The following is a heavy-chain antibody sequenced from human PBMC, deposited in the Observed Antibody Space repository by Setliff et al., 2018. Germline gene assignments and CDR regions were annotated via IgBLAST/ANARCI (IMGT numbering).Heavy chain of an antibody. D-gene: IGHD4-17*01. CDR2: IKKDGSIK. CDR1: GFTFRSYW. Sequence: GGSLRLSCAASGFTFRSYWMSWVRQAPGKGLVWVANIKKDGSIKYYLDSVRGRFTISRDNAENSLTLQMNSLRVEDTAVYYCSRDLQGSGDYVVDYWGQGTLVTVSS. J-gene: IGHJ4*02. CDR3: SRDLQGSGDYVVDY. V-gene: IGHV3-7*01.